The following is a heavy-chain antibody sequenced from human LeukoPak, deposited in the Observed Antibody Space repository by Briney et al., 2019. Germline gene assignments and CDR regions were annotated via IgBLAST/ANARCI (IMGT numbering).Heavy chain of an antibody. CDR1: GFTFSSYS. V-gene: IGHV3-21*01. J-gene: IGHJ5*02. CDR3: AREKLRGNWFDP. CDR2: ISGSSTYI. D-gene: IGHD4-17*01. Sequence: PGGSLRLSCAASGFTFSSYSMNWVRQAPGKGLEWVSSISGSSTYIYYADSLKGRFTISRDNAKNSLYLQMNSLRAEDTAVYYCAREKLRGNWFDPWGQGTLVTVSS.